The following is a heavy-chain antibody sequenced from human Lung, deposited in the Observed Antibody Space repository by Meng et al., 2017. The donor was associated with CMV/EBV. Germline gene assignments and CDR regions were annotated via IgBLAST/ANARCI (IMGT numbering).Heavy chain of an antibody. D-gene: IGHD2-2*01. V-gene: IGHV4-38-2*02. CDR1: GHSISSGKF. Sequence: SETLSLXCTVSGHSISSGKFWGWIRQPPGKGLEWIGVYDSGTTYYNPSLKSRVAISVDTSETQFSLKLSAVTAADTAVYHCVRHIIVVPARGYGVDVWGHGTTVTVSS. CDR2: VYDSGTT. J-gene: IGHJ6*02. CDR3: VRHIIVVPARGYGVDV.